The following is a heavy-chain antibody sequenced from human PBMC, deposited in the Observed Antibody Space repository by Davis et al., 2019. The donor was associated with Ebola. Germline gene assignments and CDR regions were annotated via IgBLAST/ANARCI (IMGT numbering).Heavy chain of an antibody. D-gene: IGHD3-10*01. J-gene: IGHJ2*01. V-gene: IGHV3-74*01. Sequence: GESLKISCAASGFTFSSYWMHWVRQAPGKGLVWVSRINSDGSSTSYADSVKDRFTISRDNPKKTLHLQMDSLRTEDMAIYYCARVGGFTMADWYLDLWGRGTLVVVSP. CDR2: INSDGSST. CDR1: GFTFSSYW. CDR3: ARVGGFTMADWYLDL.